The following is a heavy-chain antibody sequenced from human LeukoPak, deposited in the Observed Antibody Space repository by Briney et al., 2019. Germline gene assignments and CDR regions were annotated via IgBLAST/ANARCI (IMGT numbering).Heavy chain of an antibody. Sequence: SETLSLTCSVSGGSISNYYWSWVRQPPGKGLEWLGYIYYSGSTNYKPSLKSRVTISVDTSKNQFSLKLSSVTAADTAVYYCASLADYDFWSGYPPGWFDPWGQGTLVTVSS. CDR1: GGSISNYY. D-gene: IGHD3-3*01. J-gene: IGHJ5*02. CDR3: ASLADYDFWSGYPPGWFDP. V-gene: IGHV4-59*12. CDR2: IYYSGST.